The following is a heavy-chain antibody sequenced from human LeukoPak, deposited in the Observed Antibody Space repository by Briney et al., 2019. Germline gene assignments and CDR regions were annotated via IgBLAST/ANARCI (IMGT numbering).Heavy chain of an antibody. J-gene: IGHJ2*01. D-gene: IGHD6-19*01. V-gene: IGHV3-23*01. CDR3: AKDSSSGWYWYFDP. CDR2: ISGSGGRT. Sequence: GGSLRLSCAASGFTFSNYAMTWVRQAPGKGLEWVSGISGSGGRTYYADSVKGRFTISRDNSKNTLYLYMNSLRAEDTAVYYFAKDSSSGWYWYFDPCGRGTLVTVSP. CDR1: GFTFSNYA.